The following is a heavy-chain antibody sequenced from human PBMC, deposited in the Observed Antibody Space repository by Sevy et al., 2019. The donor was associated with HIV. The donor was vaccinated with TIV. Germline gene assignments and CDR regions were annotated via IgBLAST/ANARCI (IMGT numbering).Heavy chain of an antibody. Sequence: GGFLRLSCAASGFTFSRYAMNWVRQAPGKGLEWVSGISGSGGSGDKTNYADSVKGRFTISRDDSKNSLYLQLNSLRAEDTAIYYCARKYDSSGYFDYRGQGTLVTVSS. CDR1: GFTFSRYA. CDR2: ISGSGGSGDKT. V-gene: IGHV3-23*01. D-gene: IGHD3-22*01. CDR3: ARKYDSSGYFDY. J-gene: IGHJ4*02.